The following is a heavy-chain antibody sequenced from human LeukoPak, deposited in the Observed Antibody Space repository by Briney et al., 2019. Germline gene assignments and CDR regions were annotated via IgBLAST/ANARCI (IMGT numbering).Heavy chain of an antibody. CDR3: ARDRPLRGFKLDY. V-gene: IGHV3-48*03. CDR2: ISSSGSTV. D-gene: IGHD5-12*01. J-gene: IGHJ4*02. CDR1: GFTFSSYE. Sequence: GGSLRLSCAASGFTFSSYEMNWVRQAPGKGLEWVSYISSSGSTVYYADSVKGRFTISRDNAKNSLYLQMNSLRAEDTAVYYCARDRPLRGFKLDYWGQGTLVTVSS.